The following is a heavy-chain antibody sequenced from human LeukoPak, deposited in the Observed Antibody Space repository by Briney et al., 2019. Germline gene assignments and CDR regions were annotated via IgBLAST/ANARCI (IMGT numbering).Heavy chain of an antibody. J-gene: IGHJ5*02. CDR3: ARGGFDGGNSGSPPLNWSDP. CDR2: INSDGSST. V-gene: IGHV3-74*01. Sequence: PGGSLRLSCAASGFTFSSYWMHWVRQAPGKGLVWVSLINSDGSSTSYADSVKGRFTISRDNAKNTLYLQMNSLRAEDTAVYYCARGGFDGGNSGSPPLNWSDPWGQGTLVTVSS. CDR1: GFTFSSYW. D-gene: IGHD3-10*01.